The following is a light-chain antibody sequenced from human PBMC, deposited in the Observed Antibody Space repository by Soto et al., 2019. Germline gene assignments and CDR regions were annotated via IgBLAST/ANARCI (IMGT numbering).Light chain of an antibody. V-gene: IGKV3-20*01. CDR3: QKYGSSPYT. J-gene: IGKJ2*01. CDR1: PSVTSNY. Sequence: EIVLTQSPGTLSLSPGERATLSCRASPSVTSNYLAWYQQKPGQAPRLLIHGASSRATGISDRFSGSGSGTDFTLTISRLEPEDFAVYYCQKYGSSPYTFGQGTKLEIK. CDR2: GAS.